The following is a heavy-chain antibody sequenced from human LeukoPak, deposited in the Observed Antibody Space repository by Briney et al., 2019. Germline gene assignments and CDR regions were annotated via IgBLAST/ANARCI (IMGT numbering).Heavy chain of an antibody. CDR2: IRYDGSNK. V-gene: IGHV3-30*02. CDR1: GFKFSDHY. D-gene: IGHD3-10*01. Sequence: GGSQRLSCAASGFKFSDHYIDWVRQAPGKGLEWVAFIRYDGSNKYYADSVKGRFTISRDNSKNTLYLQMNSLRAEDTAVYYCARDGSGSDYWGQGTLVTVSS. J-gene: IGHJ4*02. CDR3: ARDGSGSDY.